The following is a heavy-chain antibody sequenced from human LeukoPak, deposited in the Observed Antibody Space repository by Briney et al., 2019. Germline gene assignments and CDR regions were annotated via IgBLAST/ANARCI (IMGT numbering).Heavy chain of an antibody. Sequence: GGSLRLSCAASGFTFSSYGMHWVRQAPGKGLEWVAFIRYDGSNKYYADSVKGRFTISRDNSKNTLYLQMNSLRAEDTAVYYCAKEFDFWSGYYNPRPEFDYWGQGTLVTVSS. CDR1: GFTFSSYG. CDR3: AKEFDFWSGYYNPRPEFDY. V-gene: IGHV3-30*02. CDR2: IRYDGSNK. J-gene: IGHJ4*02. D-gene: IGHD3-3*01.